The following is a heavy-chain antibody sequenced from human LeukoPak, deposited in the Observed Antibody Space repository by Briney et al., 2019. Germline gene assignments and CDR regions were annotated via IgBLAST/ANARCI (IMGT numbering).Heavy chain of an antibody. CDR1: GGSISSYY. CDR2: IYYSGST. CDR3: ARQYLGAGWSNYYYYYMDA. D-gene: IGHD2-15*01. J-gene: IGHJ6*03. Sequence: SETLPLTCTVSGGSISSYYWSWIRQPPGKGLEWIGYIYYSGSTNYNPSLKSRVTISVDTSKNQFSLKLSSVTAADTAVYYCARQYLGAGWSNYYYYYMDAWGKGTTVTVSS. V-gene: IGHV4-59*08.